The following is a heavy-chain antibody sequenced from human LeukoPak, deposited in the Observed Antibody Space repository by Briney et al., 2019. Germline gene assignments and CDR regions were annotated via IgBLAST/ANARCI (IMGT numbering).Heavy chain of an antibody. CDR1: GFTLSSHE. CDR2: ISDVGRSDI. D-gene: IGHD2-21*02. V-gene: IGHV3-48*03. Sequence: GGSLRLSCAASGFTLSSHEINWVRQAPGKGLEWVSYISDVGRSDIYFADSVKGRFTLSRDNAKNSLCLQMNSLRAEDTAIYYCARETPNCGGDCFDYWGQGTLVTVSS. J-gene: IGHJ4*02. CDR3: ARETPNCGGDCFDY.